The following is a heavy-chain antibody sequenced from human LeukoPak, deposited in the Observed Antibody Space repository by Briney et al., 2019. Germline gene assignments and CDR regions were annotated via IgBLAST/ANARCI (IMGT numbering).Heavy chain of an antibody. V-gene: IGHV1-18*01. CDR3: AREVVRGYSGYDSGGWFDP. CDR2: ISAYNGNT. Sequence: GASVKVSCKASGYTFTGYGISWVRQAPGQGLEWMGWISAYNGNTNYAQKLQGRVTMTTDTSTSTAYMELRSLRSDDTAVYYCAREVVRGYSGYDSGGWFDPWGQGTLVTVSS. J-gene: IGHJ5*02. CDR1: GYTFTGYG. D-gene: IGHD5-12*01.